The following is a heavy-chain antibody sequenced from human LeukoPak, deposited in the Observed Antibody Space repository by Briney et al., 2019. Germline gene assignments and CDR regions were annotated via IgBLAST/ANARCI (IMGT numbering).Heavy chain of an antibody. D-gene: IGHD3-22*01. CDR1: GGSFSGYY. CDR3: ATLPHYYDSSPNDY. Sequence: SETLSLTCAVYGGSFSGYYWSWIRQPPGKGLEWIGEINHSGSTNYNPSLKSRVTISVDTSKNQFSLKLSSVTAADTAVYYCATLPHYYDSSPNDYWGQGTLVTVSS. V-gene: IGHV4-34*01. J-gene: IGHJ4*02. CDR2: INHSGST.